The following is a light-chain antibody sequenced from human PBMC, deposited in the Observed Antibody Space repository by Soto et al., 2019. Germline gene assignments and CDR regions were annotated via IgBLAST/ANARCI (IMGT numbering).Light chain of an antibody. CDR3: QNYNSFSQFT. CDR1: QDISHY. J-gene: IGKJ3*01. V-gene: IGKV1-27*01. Sequence: DIQMTQYPSSLSASVGDRVTITCRASQDISHYLAWYQQKPGKVPKLLIYSASTLQSGVPSRYSGSGFGTDFTLTISSLQPEDVATYYCQNYNSFSQFTFGPGTKVDIK. CDR2: SAS.